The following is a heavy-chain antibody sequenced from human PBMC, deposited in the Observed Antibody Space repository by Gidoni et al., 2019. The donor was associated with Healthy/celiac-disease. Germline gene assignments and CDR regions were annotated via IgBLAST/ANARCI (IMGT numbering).Heavy chain of an antibody. V-gene: IGHV4-59*01. CDR1: GGSTSSYY. CDR3: ARGERSSGWYGIPLVDP. Sequence: QVQLQESGPGLVQPSETLSLTCTVSGGSTSSYYCSWIRQPPGKGLEWIGYIYYSVSTNYNPALKSRVTISGDTSKNQFSLKLSSVTAADTAVYYCARGERSSGWYGIPLVDPWGQGTLVTVSS. CDR2: IYYSVST. D-gene: IGHD6-19*01. J-gene: IGHJ5*02.